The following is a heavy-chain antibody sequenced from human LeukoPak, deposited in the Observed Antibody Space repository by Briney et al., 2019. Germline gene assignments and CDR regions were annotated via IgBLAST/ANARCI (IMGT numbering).Heavy chain of an antibody. V-gene: IGHV3-30*18. Sequence: PGRSLRLSCATSGFTFSSYGMHWARQAPGKGLEWVAVISYDGSNKYYADSVKGRFTISRDNSKNTLYLQMNSLRAEDTAVYYCAKLKSRYYFDYWGQGTLVTVSS. J-gene: IGHJ4*02. CDR1: GFTFSSYG. CDR2: ISYDGSNK. CDR3: AKLKSRYYFDY.